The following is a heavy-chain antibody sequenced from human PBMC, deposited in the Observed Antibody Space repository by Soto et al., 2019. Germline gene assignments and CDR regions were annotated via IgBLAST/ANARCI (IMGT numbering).Heavy chain of an antibody. Sequence: PSETLSLTCAVYGGSFSGYYWSWIRQPPGKGLEWIGEINHSGSTNYNPSLKSRVTISVDTSKNQFSLKLSSVTAADTAVYYCARVSYRGSGAIAAAGTGGYWGRGTLVTVSS. D-gene: IGHD6-13*01. J-gene: IGHJ4*02. CDR3: ARVSYRGSGAIAAAGTGGY. CDR2: INHSGST. CDR1: GGSFSGYY. V-gene: IGHV4-34*01.